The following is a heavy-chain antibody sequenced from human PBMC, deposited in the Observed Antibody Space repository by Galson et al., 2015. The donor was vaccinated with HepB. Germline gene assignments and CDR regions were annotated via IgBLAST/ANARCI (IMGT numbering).Heavy chain of an antibody. Sequence: SVKVSCKASGYRFSGYGFNWLRQAPGQGLEWMGWISAYNGDTNYAHKFRGRVTMTTDTSTTTASLKFRSLTSDDTAAYYCARGIGSGALDVWGQGTMVTVSS. CDR1: GYRFSGYG. V-gene: IGHV1-18*01. CDR2: ISAYNGDT. J-gene: IGHJ3*01. D-gene: IGHD2-21*01. CDR3: ARGIGSGALDV.